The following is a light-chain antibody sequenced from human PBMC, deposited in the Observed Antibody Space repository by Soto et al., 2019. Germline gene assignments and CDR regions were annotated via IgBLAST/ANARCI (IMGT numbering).Light chain of an antibody. CDR2: GAS. V-gene: IGKV3-15*01. CDR1: QSISTN. CDR3: QQYDIWPLT. Sequence: EIVMTQSPATLSVSPGERASLSCRASQSISTNLAWYQQKPGQAPRLLIYGASTRATGIPARFSGSGSGTEFTLTISSPQSEDFAVYYCQQYDIWPLTFGPGTKVDIE. J-gene: IGKJ3*01.